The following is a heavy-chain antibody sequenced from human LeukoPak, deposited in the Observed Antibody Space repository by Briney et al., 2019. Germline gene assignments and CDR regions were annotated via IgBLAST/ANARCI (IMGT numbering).Heavy chain of an antibody. J-gene: IGHJ4*02. V-gene: IGHV1-69*13. CDR3: ARGVRSGSYSSSWYYFDY. Sequence: SVKVSCKASGGTFSSYAISWVRQAPGQGLEWVGGIIPIFGTANYAQKFQGRVTITADESTSTAYMELSSLRSEDTAVYYCARGVRSGSYSSSWYYFDYWGQGTLVTVSS. CDR2: IIPIFGTA. CDR1: GGTFSSYA. D-gene: IGHD6-13*01.